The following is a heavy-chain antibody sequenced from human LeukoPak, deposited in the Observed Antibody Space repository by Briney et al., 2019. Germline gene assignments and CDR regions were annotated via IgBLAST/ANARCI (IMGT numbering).Heavy chain of an antibody. V-gene: IGHV4-34*01. J-gene: IGHJ4*02. CDR3: ARGYSELSF. D-gene: IGHD2-21*01. Sequence: PSETLSLTCAVYGGSFSGYYWSWIRQPPGKGLEWIGEINHSGSTNYNPSLKSRVTISVDTSKNQFSLKLSSVTAADTAVYYCARGYSELSFWGQGTLVTVSS. CDR2: INHSGST. CDR1: GGSFSGYY.